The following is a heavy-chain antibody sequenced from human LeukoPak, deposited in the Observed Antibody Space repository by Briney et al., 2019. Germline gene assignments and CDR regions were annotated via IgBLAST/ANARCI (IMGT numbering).Heavy chain of an antibody. CDR3: ARAGDYVWGVDAFDI. J-gene: IGHJ3*02. CDR2: ISSSGSTI. V-gene: IGHV3-11*01. D-gene: IGHD3-16*01. Sequence: GGSLRLSCAASGFTFSDYYMSWIRQAPGKGLEWVSYISSSGSTIYYADSVKGRFTISRDNAKNSLYLQMNSLRAEGTAVYYCARAGDYVWGVDAFDIWGQGTMVTVSS. CDR1: GFTFSDYY.